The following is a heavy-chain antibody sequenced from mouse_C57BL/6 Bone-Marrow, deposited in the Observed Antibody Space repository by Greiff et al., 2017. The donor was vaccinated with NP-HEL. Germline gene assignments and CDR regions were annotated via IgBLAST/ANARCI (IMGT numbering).Heavy chain of an antibody. J-gene: IGHJ1*03. D-gene: IGHD1-1*01. CDR1: GYTFTSYW. Sequence: QVQLQQPGAELVMPGASVKLSCKASGYTFTSYWMHWVKQRPGQGLEWIGEIDPADSYTNYNQKFKGKATLTADKSSSTAYMQLSSLTSEDSAVYYCARFYYCSSYGCYMDVWGKGTTVTVSS. CDR2: IDPADSYT. V-gene: IGHV1-69*01. CDR3: ARFYYCSSYGCYMDV.